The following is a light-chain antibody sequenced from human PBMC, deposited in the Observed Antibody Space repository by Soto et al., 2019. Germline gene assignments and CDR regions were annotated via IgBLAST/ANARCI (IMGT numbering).Light chain of an antibody. J-gene: IGKJ4*01. V-gene: IGKV3-11*01. CDR1: QSVSSF. CDR2: ATS. CDR3: QQRVSSPLT. Sequence: EIQLTQSPSTLSASAGDRVTITCRASQSVSSFLDWFQQKPGKAPRLLIYATSNWATGVPSRFSGSGSGTDFTLTISSLEPEDFAPYYCQQRVSSPLTFGDGTKVEIK.